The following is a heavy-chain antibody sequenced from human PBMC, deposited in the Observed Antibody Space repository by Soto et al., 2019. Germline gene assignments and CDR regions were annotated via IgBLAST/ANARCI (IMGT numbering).Heavy chain of an antibody. CDR2: ISVSGGRI. V-gene: IGHV3-23*01. J-gene: IGHJ4*02. CDR1: GFIFSTSA. CDR3: XXXXXXTECXSHFDY. D-gene: IGHD3-3*01. Sequence: EVQLLESGGGLVQPGGSLRLSCAASGFIFSTSAMNWVRQAPGKGLEWVSSISVSGGRIYYADSVKGRFTISRDNSKNXXXLXXXXXXXXXXXXXXXXXXXXXTECXSHFDYWGQGALVTVSS.